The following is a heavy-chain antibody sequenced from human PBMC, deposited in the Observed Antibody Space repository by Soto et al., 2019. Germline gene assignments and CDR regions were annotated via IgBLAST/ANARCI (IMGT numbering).Heavy chain of an antibody. J-gene: IGHJ4*02. V-gene: IGHV3-23*01. CDR3: AKRDIMADSTSSYYFDS. CDR1: GFTFSSYA. Sequence: EVQLLESGGGLVQPGGSLRLSCAASGFTFSSYAMSWVRQAPGKGLEWVSDISGSGGSTYYADSVKGRFTISRDNSQNTLYLQMNSLRAEDTAVYYCAKRDIMADSTSSYYFDSWGQGTLVTVSS. CDR2: ISGSGGST. D-gene: IGHD6-6*01.